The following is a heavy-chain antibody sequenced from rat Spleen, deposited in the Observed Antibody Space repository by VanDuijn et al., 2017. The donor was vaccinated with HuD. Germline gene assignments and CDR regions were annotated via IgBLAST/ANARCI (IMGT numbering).Heavy chain of an antibody. CDR2: ISYDGGNT. Sequence: EVQLVESGGGLVQPGRSMKLSCAASGFTFSNYGMAWVRQAPTKGLEWVASISYDGGNTYYRDSVKGRFTISRDNAKSTLYLQMDSLRSEDTATYYCARQSPYHFDYWGQGVMVTVSS. CDR1: GFTFSNYG. D-gene: IGHD3-4*01. J-gene: IGHJ2*01. CDR3: ARQSPYHFDY. V-gene: IGHV5-25*01.